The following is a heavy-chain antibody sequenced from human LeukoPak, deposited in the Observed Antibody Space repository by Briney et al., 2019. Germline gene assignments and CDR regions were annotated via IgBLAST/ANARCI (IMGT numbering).Heavy chain of an antibody. CDR1: GYTFTSYG. J-gene: IGHJ4*02. D-gene: IGHD2-2*01. CDR3: ARYLPYQLPPPVQLDY. V-gene: IGHV1-18*01. CDR2: ISANNGDT. Sequence: GASVKVSCKASGYTFTSYGIAWVRQAPGQGLQWMGWISANNGDTSYSQKLQGRVTMTTDTSTSTAYMELRSLRSDDTAVYYCARYLPYQLPPPVQLDYWGQGTLVTVSS.